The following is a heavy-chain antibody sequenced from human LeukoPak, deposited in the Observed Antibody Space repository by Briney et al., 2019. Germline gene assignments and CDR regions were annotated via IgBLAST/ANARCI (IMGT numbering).Heavy chain of an antibody. V-gene: IGHV1-46*01. CDR2: INPSGGST. J-gene: IGHJ3*02. CDR3: ARVAAIVVVSNAFDI. D-gene: IGHD3-22*01. CDR1: GYTFTSYY. Sequence: ASVKVSCKASGYTFTSYYMHWVRQAPGQGLEWMGIINPSGGSTSYAQKFQGRVTMTRDTSTSTVYMELSSLRSEDTAVYYCARVAAIVVVSNAFDIWGQGTMVTVSS.